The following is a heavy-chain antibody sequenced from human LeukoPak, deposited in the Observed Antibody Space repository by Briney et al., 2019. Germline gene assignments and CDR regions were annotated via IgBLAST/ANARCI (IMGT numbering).Heavy chain of an antibody. CDR3: AKDLAVGTTPRVYAFDV. CDR1: GFTFYDYA. D-gene: IGHD1-26*01. V-gene: IGHV3-9*01. Sequence: PGRSLTLSCAASGFTFYDYAMRWVRQVPGKGLEWVGGVNRDSTTIAYGDSVKGRFTIFRDNARNSLYLQMDSLRTEDTALYYCAKDLAVGTTPRVYAFDVWGQGTTVTVS. J-gene: IGHJ3*01. CDR2: VNRDSTTI.